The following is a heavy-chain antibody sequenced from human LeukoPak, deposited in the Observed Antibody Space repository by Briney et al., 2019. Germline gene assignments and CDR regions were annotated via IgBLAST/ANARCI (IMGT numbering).Heavy chain of an antibody. J-gene: IGHJ4*02. Sequence: GGSLRLSCAASGFSFGSYSMNWVRQAPGKGLEWVSSIGSSRTFIYYADSVKGRFTISRDNGKNSLYLEMDSLRAEDTAVYYCARGGIVATMLYYFDSWGQGTLVAVSS. CDR3: ARGGIVATMLYYFDS. CDR2: IGSSRTFI. D-gene: IGHD5-12*01. CDR1: GFSFGSYS. V-gene: IGHV3-21*06.